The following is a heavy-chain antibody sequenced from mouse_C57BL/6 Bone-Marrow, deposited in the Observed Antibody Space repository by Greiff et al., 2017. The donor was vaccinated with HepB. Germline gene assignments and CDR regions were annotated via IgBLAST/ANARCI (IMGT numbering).Heavy chain of an antibody. CDR1: GYTFTSYW. CDR2: IYPGSGST. Sequence: QVQLQQPGAELVKPGASVKMSCKASGYTFTSYWITWVKQRPGQGLEWIGDIYPGSGSTNYNEKFKSKATLTVDTSSSTAYMQLSSLTSEDSAVYYCARKGGYGNYDYYAMDYWGQGTSVTVSS. CDR3: ARKGGYGNYDYYAMDY. D-gene: IGHD2-1*01. J-gene: IGHJ4*01. V-gene: IGHV1-55*01.